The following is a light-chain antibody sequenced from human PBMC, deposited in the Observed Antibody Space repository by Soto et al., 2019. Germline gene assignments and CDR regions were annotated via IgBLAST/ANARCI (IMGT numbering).Light chain of an antibody. J-gene: IGKJ4*01. CDR2: SAS. Sequence: DIQMAQSPSSVSASVGDRVTITCRATQAIGSWLAWYQQKPGKAPNLLIYSASILQSGVPSRFRGSTSGTDFTLTITSLQPEDFATYYCQQSNSFPLTFGGGTKVEIK. CDR3: QQSNSFPLT. CDR1: QAIGSW. V-gene: IGKV1-12*01.